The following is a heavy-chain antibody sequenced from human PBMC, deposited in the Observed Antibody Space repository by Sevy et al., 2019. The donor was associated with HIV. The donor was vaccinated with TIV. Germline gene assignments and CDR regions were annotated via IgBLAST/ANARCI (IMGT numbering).Heavy chain of an antibody. V-gene: IGHV3-15*01. D-gene: IGHD2-15*01. CDR1: GFTFSNAW. CDR3: TTDHRRDGIVVVPFEY. Sequence: GGSLRLSCTASGFTFSNAWMSWVRQSPGKGLEWVGRIRSKAGGGTTDYATIVKGKFTISRDDSRDILYLQLNSLETEDTAVYYCTTDHRRDGIVVVPFEYWGQGTLVTVSS. CDR2: IRSKAGGGTT. J-gene: IGHJ4*02.